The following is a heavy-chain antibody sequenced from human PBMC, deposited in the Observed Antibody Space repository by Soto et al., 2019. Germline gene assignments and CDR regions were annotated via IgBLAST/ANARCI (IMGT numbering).Heavy chain of an antibody. J-gene: IGHJ6*03. CDR3: ARVFGSIAARPGGFGYYYYMDV. Sequence: QVQLVESGGGVVQPGRSLRLSCAASGFTFSSYGMHWVRQAPGKGLEWVAVIWYDGSNKYYADSVKGRFTISRDNSKTTLYLQMNSLRAEDTAVYYCARVFGSIAARPGGFGYYYYMDVWGKGTTVTVSS. V-gene: IGHV3-33*01. CDR1: GFTFSSYG. D-gene: IGHD6-6*01. CDR2: IWYDGSNK.